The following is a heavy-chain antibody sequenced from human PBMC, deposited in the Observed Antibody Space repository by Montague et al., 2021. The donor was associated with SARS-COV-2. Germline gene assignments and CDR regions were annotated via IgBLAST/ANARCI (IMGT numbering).Heavy chain of an antibody. CDR3: ARVHVVSSGRYPDAFDI. Sequence: TLSLTCTVSGGSINSGGYYWSWIRQHPGKGLEWIGYIYYSGSTYYNPSLKSRLTISVDTSKNQFSLKLSSVTAADTAVYYCARVHVVSSGRYPDAFDIWGQGTMVTVSS. CDR2: IYYSGST. CDR1: GGSINSGGYY. D-gene: IGHD6-19*01. V-gene: IGHV4-31*03. J-gene: IGHJ3*02.